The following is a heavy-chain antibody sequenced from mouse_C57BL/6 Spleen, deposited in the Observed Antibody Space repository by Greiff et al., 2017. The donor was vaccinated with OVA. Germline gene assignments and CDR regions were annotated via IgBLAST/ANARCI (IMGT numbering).Heavy chain of an antibody. J-gene: IGHJ2*01. D-gene: IGHD2-4*01. Sequence: EVKVIESGGGLVKPGGSLKLSCAASGFTFSDYGMHWVRQAPEKGLEWVAYISSGSSTIYYADTVKGRFTISRDNAKNTLFLQMTSLRSEDTAMYYCARGRIYYDYGFDYWGQGTTLTVSS. CDR2: ISSGSSTI. CDR1: GFTFSDYG. V-gene: IGHV5-17*01. CDR3: ARGRIYYDYGFDY.